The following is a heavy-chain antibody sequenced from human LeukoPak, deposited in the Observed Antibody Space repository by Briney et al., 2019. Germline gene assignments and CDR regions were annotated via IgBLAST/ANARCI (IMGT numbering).Heavy chain of an antibody. CDR3: ARTHWGFDY. CDR2: IYYSGST. V-gene: IGHV4-31*03. Sequence: SQTLSLTCTVSGGSISSGAYYWGWIRQHPGKGLEWIGYIYYSGSTYYNPSLKSRVTISVDTSKNQFSLKLSSVTAADTAVYYCARTHWGFDYWGQGTLVTVSS. CDR1: GGSISSGAYY. D-gene: IGHD3-16*01. J-gene: IGHJ4*02.